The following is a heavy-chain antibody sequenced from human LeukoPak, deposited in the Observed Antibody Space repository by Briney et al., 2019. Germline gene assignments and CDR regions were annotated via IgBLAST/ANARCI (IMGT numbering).Heavy chain of an antibody. D-gene: IGHD5/OR15-5a*01. J-gene: IGHJ4*02. V-gene: IGHV3-74*01. Sequence: GGSLRLSCAASGFTFSNYWMRWVRQVPGKGLVWVSRMSNDGSNTGYADSVRGRFTVSRDNAKNTLYLRMNSLRVEDTGVYYCTSATQDAWEVSAHWGQGTLVTVSS. CDR3: TSATQDAWEVSAH. CDR1: GFTFSNYW. CDR2: MSNDGSNT.